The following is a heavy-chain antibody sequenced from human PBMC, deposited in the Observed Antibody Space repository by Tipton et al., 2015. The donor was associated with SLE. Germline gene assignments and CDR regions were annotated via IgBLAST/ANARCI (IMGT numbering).Heavy chain of an antibody. Sequence: TLSLTCTVSGGAMRNYYWNWIRQHPGKGLEWIGYIYYSGSTYYNPSLKSRVTISVDTSKNQFSLKLSSVTAADTAVYYCARAGGGYYSPFVYWGQGTLVTVSS. CDR1: GGAMRNYY. CDR2: IYYSGST. V-gene: IGHV4-31*03. D-gene: IGHD3-22*01. CDR3: ARAGGGYYSPFVY. J-gene: IGHJ4*02.